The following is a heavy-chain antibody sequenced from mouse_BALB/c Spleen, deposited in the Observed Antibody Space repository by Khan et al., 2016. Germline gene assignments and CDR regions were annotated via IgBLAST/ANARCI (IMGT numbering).Heavy chain of an antibody. Sequence: EVKLLESGGGLVQPGGSLKLSCAASGFEFTRYWMNWVRQAPGKGLQWIGEINPDSSTINYTPSLKDKFIISRDNAKNTLYLQMSEVRSEDTALCYCVREGMIKTPWFAYWGQGTLVTVSA. V-gene: IGHV4-1*02. D-gene: IGHD2-4*01. CDR3: VREGMIKTPWFAY. J-gene: IGHJ3*01. CDR2: INPDSSTI. CDR1: GFEFTRYW.